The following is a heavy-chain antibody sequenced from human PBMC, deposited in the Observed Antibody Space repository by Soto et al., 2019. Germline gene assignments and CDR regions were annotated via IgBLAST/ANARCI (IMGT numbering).Heavy chain of an antibody. CDR1: GGSISSYY. J-gene: IGHJ4*02. Sequence: QVQLQESGPGLVKPSETLSLTCTDSGGSISSYYWSWIRQPPGKGLEWIGYIYYSGRTNYNPSLKSRVTISVDTSKNQFSLKLSSVTAADTAVYYCARHSVYGDYGDEDFRLSEIFDYWGQGTLVTVSS. V-gene: IGHV4-59*08. CDR2: IYYSGRT. CDR3: ARHSVYGDYGDEDFRLSEIFDY. D-gene: IGHD4-17*01.